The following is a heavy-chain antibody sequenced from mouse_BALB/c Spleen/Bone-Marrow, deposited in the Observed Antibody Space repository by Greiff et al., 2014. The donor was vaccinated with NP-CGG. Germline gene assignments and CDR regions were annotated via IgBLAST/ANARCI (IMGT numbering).Heavy chain of an antibody. Sequence: LVKTGASVKISCKASGYSFTGYYMHWVKQSHGKSLEWIGYISCYNGATSYNQKFRGKATFTVDTSSSTAYMQFNSLTSEDSAVYYCARSGDYGTSKSAWFAYWGRGTLVTVSA. CDR3: ARSGDYGTSKSAWFAY. CDR1: GYSFTGYY. CDR2: ISCYNGAT. J-gene: IGHJ3*01. V-gene: IGHV1S34*01. D-gene: IGHD1-1*01.